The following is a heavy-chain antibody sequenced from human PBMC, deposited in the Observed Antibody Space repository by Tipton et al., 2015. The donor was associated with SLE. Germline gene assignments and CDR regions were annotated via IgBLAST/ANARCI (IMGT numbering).Heavy chain of an antibody. V-gene: IGHV4-39*07. CDR2: VYFDGST. Sequence: GLVKPSETLSLTCNVSGVSISRSVYFWGWIRQPPGKGLEWIGNVYFDGSTKYTPSLKSRATISVDTSKNHFSLELTSATAADTAVYYCVRLRREQQIIRLGWLWGQRILLPVST. CDR1: GVSISRSVYF. D-gene: IGHD6-13*01. CDR3: VRLRREQQIIRLGWL. J-gene: IGHJ4*02.